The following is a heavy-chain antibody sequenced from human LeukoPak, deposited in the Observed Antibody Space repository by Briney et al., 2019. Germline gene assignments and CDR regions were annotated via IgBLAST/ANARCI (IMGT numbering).Heavy chain of an antibody. CDR2: ISYDGGKR. CDR3: AKDFSPAVTGPPFDF. Sequence: GRSLRLSCAASGFTFSSYAMHWVRQAPGKGLEWVAVISYDGGKRDYVDSVKGRFTISRDNSKNTLWLQLNSLRAEDTAVYYCAKDFSPAVTGPPFDFWGQGTLVTVSS. CDR1: GFTFSSYA. V-gene: IGHV3-30*04. J-gene: IGHJ4*02. D-gene: IGHD6-19*01.